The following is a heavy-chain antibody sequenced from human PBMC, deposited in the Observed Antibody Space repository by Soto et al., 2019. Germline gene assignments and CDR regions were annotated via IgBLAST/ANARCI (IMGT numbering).Heavy chain of an antibody. CDR2: IFHNGRT. J-gene: IGHJ6*02. CDR3: AKGNEALDV. D-gene: IGHD1-1*01. CDR1: GGSLSVNNW. V-gene: IGHV4-4*02. Sequence: QVQLQDSGPRLVKPSGTLSLTCVVSGGSLSVNNWWSWVRQSPGRGLEWIGEIFHNGRTSYNPSLRGQVTMSVDKSNNQFSLRLTSVTAADTAVYYCAKGNEALDVWGQGTTVIVS.